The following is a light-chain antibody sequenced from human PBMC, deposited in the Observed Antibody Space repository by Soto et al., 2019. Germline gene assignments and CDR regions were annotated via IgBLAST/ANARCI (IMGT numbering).Light chain of an antibody. V-gene: IGKV1-39*01. CDR3: QQNYNPPWT. CDR1: QSISSY. CDR2: AAS. J-gene: IGKJ1*01. Sequence: DIQMTQSPSSLSASVGDRVTITCRASQSISSYLNWYQQKPGKAPKLLIYAASSLQSGVPLRFSGSGSGTDFTLTISSLQPEDFATYYCQQNYNPPWTFGQGTKVEIK.